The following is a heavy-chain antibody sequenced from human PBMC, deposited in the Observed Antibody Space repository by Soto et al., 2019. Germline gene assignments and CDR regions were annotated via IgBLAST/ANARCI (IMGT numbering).Heavy chain of an antibody. CDR1: GFTFSSYG. Sequence: QVQLVESGGGVVQPGRSLRLSCAASGFTFSSYGMHWVRQAPGKGLEWVAVIWYDGSNKYYADSVKGRFTISRDNSKNTLYLQMNSLRAEDTAVYYCASMGGGQLGDYYYYGMDVWGQGTTVTVSS. J-gene: IGHJ6*02. CDR2: IWYDGSNK. CDR3: ASMGGGQLGDYYYYGMDV. D-gene: IGHD6-6*01. V-gene: IGHV3-33*01.